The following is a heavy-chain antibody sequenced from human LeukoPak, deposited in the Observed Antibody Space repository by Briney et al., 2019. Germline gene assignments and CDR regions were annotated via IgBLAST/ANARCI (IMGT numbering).Heavy chain of an antibody. D-gene: IGHD1-26*01. CDR2: ISWNSGSI. Sequence: GGSLRLSCAASGFTFDDYAMHWVRQAPGKGLEWVSGISWNSGSIGYADSVKGRFTISRDNAKNSLYLQMNSLRAEDTALYYCAKDTYALVGATYCFDYWGQGTLVTVSS. J-gene: IGHJ4*02. CDR1: GFTFDDYA. CDR3: AKDTYALVGATYCFDY. V-gene: IGHV3-9*01.